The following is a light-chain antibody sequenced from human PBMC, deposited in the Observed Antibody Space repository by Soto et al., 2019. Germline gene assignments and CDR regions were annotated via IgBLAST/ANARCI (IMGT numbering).Light chain of an antibody. J-gene: IGKJ1*01. CDR2: GAS. V-gene: IGKV3-20*01. CDR1: QSVSSNY. CDR3: QHYGDSPRR. Sequence: ETVLTQSPGTLSLSPGDRATLSCRASQSVSSNYLAWYQQKPGQAPRLLIYGASSRATGVPDRFTGSGSGTDFTLTISRLEPEDFVMYYCQHYGDSPRRFGQGTKVEI.